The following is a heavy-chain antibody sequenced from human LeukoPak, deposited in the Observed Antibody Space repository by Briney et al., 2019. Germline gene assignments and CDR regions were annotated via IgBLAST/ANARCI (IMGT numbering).Heavy chain of an antibody. CDR1: GYTFSGYY. CDR2: INPNSGGT. J-gene: IGHJ5*02. V-gene: IGHV1-2*02. Sequence: ASVKVSCKASGYTFSGYYMHWVREAPGQGLEWMGWINPNSGGTNYEQKFQGRVTMTRDTSISTAYMELSRLSSDDTAVYYCARDRGGSYFWFDPWGQGTLVTVSS. D-gene: IGHD1-26*01. CDR3: ARDRGGSYFWFDP.